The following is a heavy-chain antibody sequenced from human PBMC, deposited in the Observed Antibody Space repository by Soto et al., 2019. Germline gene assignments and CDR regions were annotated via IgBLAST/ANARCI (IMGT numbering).Heavy chain of an antibody. V-gene: IGHV1-69*13. Sequence: ASVKVSCKASGGTFSSYAISWVRQAPGQGLEWMGGIIPIFGTANYAQKFQGRVTITADESTSTAYMELSSLRSEDTAVYYCASLDYSGNYYYYYGMDVWGQGTTVTSP. J-gene: IGHJ6*02. CDR2: IIPIFGTA. CDR1: GGTFSSYA. D-gene: IGHD4-4*01. CDR3: ASLDYSGNYYYYYGMDV.